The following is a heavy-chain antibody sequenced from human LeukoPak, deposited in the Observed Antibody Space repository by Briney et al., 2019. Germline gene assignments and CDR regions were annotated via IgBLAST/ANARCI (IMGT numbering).Heavy chain of an antibody. CDR2: ISYDGSNK. CDR3: ARDIVATIRLGLDY. V-gene: IGHV3-30*04. Sequence: GRSLRLSCAASGFTFSSYAMHWVRQAPGKGLEWVAVISYDGSNKYYADSVKGRFTISRDNSKNTLYLQMNSLRAEDTAVYYCARDIVATIRLGLDYWGQGTLVTVSS. J-gene: IGHJ4*02. D-gene: IGHD5-12*01. CDR1: GFTFSSYA.